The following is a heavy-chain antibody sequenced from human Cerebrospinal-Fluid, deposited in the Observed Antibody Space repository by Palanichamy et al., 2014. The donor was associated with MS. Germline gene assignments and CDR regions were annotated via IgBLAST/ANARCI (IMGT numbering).Heavy chain of an antibody. V-gene: IGHV4-59*01. D-gene: IGHD6-19*01. Sequence: VQLQESGPGLVKPSETRPSPALSLVAPSVVTTGAGSGSPHGKGLEWIGYIYYSGSTNYNPSLKSRVTISVDTSKNQFSLKLSSVTAADTAFYYCARVRSGWYYFDYWGQGTLLTVSS. CDR1: VAPSVVTT. CDR3: ARVRSGWYYFDY. CDR2: IYYSGST. J-gene: IGHJ4*02.